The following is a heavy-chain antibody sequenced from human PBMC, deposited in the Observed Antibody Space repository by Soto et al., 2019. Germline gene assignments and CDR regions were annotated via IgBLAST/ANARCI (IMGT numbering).Heavy chain of an antibody. J-gene: IGHJ4*02. V-gene: IGHV5-51*01. CDR3: ARLKDYYDSSGYFAY. CDR2: IYPGDSDT. D-gene: IGHD3-22*01. CDR1: GYSFTSYW. Sequence: GEALKISCKGSGYSFTSYWIGWVRQMPGKGLEWMGIIYPGDSDTRYSPSFQGQVTISADKSISTAYLQWSSLKASDTAMYYCARLKDYYDSSGYFAYWGQGTLVIGSS.